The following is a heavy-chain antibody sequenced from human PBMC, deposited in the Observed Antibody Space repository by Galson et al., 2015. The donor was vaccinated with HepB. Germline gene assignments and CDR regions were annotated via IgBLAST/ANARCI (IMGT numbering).Heavy chain of an antibody. CDR3: ARAYVTSSDDAFDI. D-gene: IGHD4-11*01. Sequence: SLRLSCAASGSIFRNYAMHWVRQAPGKGLEWVALISNDGTNKHYADSAKGRFTISRDNSKNTLFLQMNSLRAEDAAVYYCARAYVTSSDDAFDIWGQGTMVTVSS. J-gene: IGHJ3*02. CDR1: GSIFRNYA. V-gene: IGHV3-30-3*01. CDR2: ISNDGTNK.